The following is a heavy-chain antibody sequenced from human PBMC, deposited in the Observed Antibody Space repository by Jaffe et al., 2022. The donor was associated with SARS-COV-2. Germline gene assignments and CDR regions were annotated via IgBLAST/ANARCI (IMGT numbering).Heavy chain of an antibody. V-gene: IGHV1-18*04. CDR2: ISAYNGNT. Sequence: QVQLVQAGTEVKKPGASVKVSCKASGYTFISYGISWVRQAAGQGLEWMGWISAYNGNTYYAQKFQGRVTMTTDTSTSTAYMELRSLRSDDTAVYYCARDLGGRFSSTYYYDGSAYDWDYWGQGTLVTVSS. D-gene: IGHD3-22*01. CDR3: ARDLGGRFSSTYYYDGSAYDWDY. CDR1: GYTFISYG. J-gene: IGHJ4*02.